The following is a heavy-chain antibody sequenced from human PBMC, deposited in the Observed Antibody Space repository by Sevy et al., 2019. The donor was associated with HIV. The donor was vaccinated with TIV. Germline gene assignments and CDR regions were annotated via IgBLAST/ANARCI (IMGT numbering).Heavy chain of an antibody. J-gene: IGHJ6*03. CDR2: IYYSGST. V-gene: IGHV4-59*01. D-gene: IGHD3-3*01. CDR1: GGSISSYY. Sequence: SETLSLTCTVSGGSISSYYWSWIRQPPGKGLEWIGYIYYSGSTNYNPSLKSRVTISVDTSKNQFSLKLSSVTAADTAVYYCARSQFLDWFVTSYYYYYMDVWGKGTTVTVSS. CDR3: ARSQFLDWFVTSYYYYYMDV.